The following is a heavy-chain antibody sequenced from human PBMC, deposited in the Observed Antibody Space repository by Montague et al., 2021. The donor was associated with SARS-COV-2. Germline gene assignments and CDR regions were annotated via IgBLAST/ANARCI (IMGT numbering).Heavy chain of an antibody. CDR3: AADYGERDWFDP. CDR2: IYYSGSVTT. D-gene: IGHD4-17*01. Sequence: SETLSLTCSVSGGSINNYYWGWVRQSPGKGLEWIGYIYYSGSVTTSYNPSLKSRVSISVDTSKNQFSLKLSSVTAADTAVYYCAADYGERDWFDPWGQGTLVTVSS. V-gene: IGHV4-59*08. J-gene: IGHJ5*02. CDR1: GGSINNYY.